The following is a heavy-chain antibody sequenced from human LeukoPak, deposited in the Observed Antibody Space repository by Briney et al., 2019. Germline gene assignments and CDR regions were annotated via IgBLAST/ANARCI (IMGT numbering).Heavy chain of an antibody. J-gene: IGHJ4*02. V-gene: IGHV4-30-2*01. D-gene: IGHD2-2*01. CDR3: ASYCSTTTCPFDY. CDR2: IYYSGNT. Sequence: SQTLSLTCTVSGGSISSGGYYWGWIRQPPGKGLEWIGYIYYSGNTYYNPSLKSRVTISVDRSKNQFSLKLSSVTAADTAVYYCASYCSTTTCPFDYWGQGTLVTVSS. CDR1: GGSISSGGYY.